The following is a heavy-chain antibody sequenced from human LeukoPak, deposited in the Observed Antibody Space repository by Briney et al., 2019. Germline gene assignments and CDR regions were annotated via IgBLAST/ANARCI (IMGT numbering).Heavy chain of an antibody. V-gene: IGHV3-21*01. J-gene: IGHJ4*02. D-gene: IGHD2-2*01. CDR3: AKEDCSSTSCSPDY. CDR2: ISSSGSYI. Sequence: GGSLRLSCAASGFTFSSYSMNWVRQAPGKGLEWVSSISSSGSYIHYGDSVKGRFTISRDNSKNTLYLQMNSLRAEDTAVYYCAKEDCSSTSCSPDYWGQGTLVTVSS. CDR1: GFTFSSYS.